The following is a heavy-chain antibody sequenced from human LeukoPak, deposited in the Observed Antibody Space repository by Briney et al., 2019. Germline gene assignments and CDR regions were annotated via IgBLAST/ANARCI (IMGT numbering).Heavy chain of an antibody. CDR1: GYTFTGYY. D-gene: IGHD3-3*01. Sequence: GASVKVSCKASGYTFTGYYMHWVRQAPGQGLEWMGWVNPKSGGTNYAQKFQGRVTMTRDTSISTAYMELSRMTSDDTAVYYCATSGGTSGPEFVCWGQSTRLTVSS. CDR3: ATSGGTSGPEFVC. J-gene: IGHJ1*01. CDR2: VNPKSGGT. V-gene: IGHV1-2*02.